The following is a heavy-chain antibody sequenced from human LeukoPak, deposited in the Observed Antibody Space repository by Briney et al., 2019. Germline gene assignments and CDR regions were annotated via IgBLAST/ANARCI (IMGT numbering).Heavy chain of an antibody. Sequence: SETLSLTCTVSGGSISSYYWSWIRQPAGKGLEWIGRIYTSGSTNYNPSLKSRVTMSVDTSKNQFSLKLSSVTAADTAVYYCARPLGSSPDYYFDYWGQGTLVTVSS. V-gene: IGHV4-4*07. CDR1: GGSISSYY. D-gene: IGHD1-26*01. CDR2: IYTSGST. J-gene: IGHJ4*02. CDR3: ARPLGSSPDYYFDY.